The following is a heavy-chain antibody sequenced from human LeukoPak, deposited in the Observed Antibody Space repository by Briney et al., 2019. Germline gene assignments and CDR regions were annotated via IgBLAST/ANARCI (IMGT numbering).Heavy chain of an antibody. CDR1: GYTFTSYA. CDR2: INAGNGNT. D-gene: IGHD6-13*01. Sequence: GASVKVSCKASGYTFTSYAMHWVRQAPGQRLEWMGWINAGNGNTKYSQKFQGRVTITRDTSASTAYMELSSLRSEDTAVYYCASDGVAGIAAAGMLDYWRQGTLVTVSS. CDR3: ASDGVAGIAAAGMLDY. J-gene: IGHJ4*02. V-gene: IGHV1-3*01.